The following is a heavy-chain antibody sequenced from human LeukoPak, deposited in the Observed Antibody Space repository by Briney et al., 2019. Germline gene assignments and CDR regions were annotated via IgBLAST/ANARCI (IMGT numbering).Heavy chain of an antibody. CDR2: IYHSGST. V-gene: IGHV4-30-2*01. CDR3: ARGPYYYDSSGSWFDP. CDR1: GGSISSGGYS. D-gene: IGHD3-22*01. J-gene: IGHJ5*02. Sequence: SETLSLTCAVSGGSISSGGYSWSWIRQPPGKGLEWIGYIYHSGSTCYNPSLKSRVTISVDRSKNQFSLKLSSVTAADTAVYYCARGPYYYDSSGSWFDPWGQGTLVTVSS.